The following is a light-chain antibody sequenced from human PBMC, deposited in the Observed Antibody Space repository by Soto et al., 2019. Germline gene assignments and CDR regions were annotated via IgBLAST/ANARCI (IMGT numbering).Light chain of an antibody. CDR2: EVS. V-gene: IGLV2-14*01. J-gene: IGLJ1*01. CDR3: FSYTSSGTYV. CDR1: SSDVGGYNY. Sequence: QSVLTQPVSVSGSPGQSITISCTGTSSDVGGYNYVSWYQQHPGKAPKLMIYEVSNRPSGVSNRFSGSKSGNTASLTISGLQAEDETDYYCFSYTSSGTYVFGTGTKVTVL.